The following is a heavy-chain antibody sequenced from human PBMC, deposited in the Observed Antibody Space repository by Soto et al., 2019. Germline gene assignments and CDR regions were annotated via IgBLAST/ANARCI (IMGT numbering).Heavy chain of an antibody. CDR3: ARPFPSSGVASKNWFHP. CDR1: GFAFDDYG. V-gene: IGHV3-20*01. CDR2: INWNGGGT. D-gene: IGHD3-10*01. Sequence: RGSLRLSCAASGFAFDDYGMSWVGQAPGKGLAWVSGINWNGGGTGYADSVKGRFTISRDNAKNSRYLQMNTLRAEATDLHHCARPFPSSGVASKNWFHPWGPGKLVNVS. J-gene: IGHJ5*02.